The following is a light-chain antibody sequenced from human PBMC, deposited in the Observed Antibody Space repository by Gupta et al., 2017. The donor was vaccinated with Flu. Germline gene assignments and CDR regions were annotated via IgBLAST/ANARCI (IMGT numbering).Light chain of an antibody. CDR1: QTISTN. V-gene: IGKV3-15*01. CDR2: GAS. J-gene: IGKJ2*04. Sequence: IVMTQSPATLSVSPGERATLSCRASQTISTNLVWYQQKPGQAPRVLIYGASTRATGIPARFSGSGSGTDFTLIISSLQSEDFSVYYCQQYNNRPHSSFGQGTRLEI. CDR3: QQYNNRPHSS.